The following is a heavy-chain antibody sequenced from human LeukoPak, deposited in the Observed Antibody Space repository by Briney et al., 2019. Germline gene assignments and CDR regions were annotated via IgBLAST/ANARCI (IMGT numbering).Heavy chain of an antibody. CDR1: GGSISSSSYY. Sequence: SETLSLTCTVSGGSISSSSYYWGWIRQPPGKGLEWIGSIYYSGSTYYNPSLKSRVTISVDTSKNQFSLKLSSVTAADTAVYYCARVRDSSGWYYALDYWGQGTLVTVSS. J-gene: IGHJ4*02. CDR2: IYYSGST. CDR3: ARVRDSSGWYYALDY. V-gene: IGHV4-39*07. D-gene: IGHD6-19*01.